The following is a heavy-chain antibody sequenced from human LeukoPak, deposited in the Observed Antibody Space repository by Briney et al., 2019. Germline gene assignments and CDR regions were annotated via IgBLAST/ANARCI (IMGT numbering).Heavy chain of an antibody. CDR2: IIPMFGAT. Sequence: ASVKVSCKASGGTFSSYALSWVRQAPGQGLEWMGGIIPMFGATNYAQKFQDRVTITADESTTTAYMELSRLRSEDTAIYYCARGSAPAIYYFDYWGQGTLVTVSS. J-gene: IGHJ4*02. V-gene: IGHV1-69*13. D-gene: IGHD3-10*01. CDR1: GGTFSSYA. CDR3: ARGSAPAIYYFDY.